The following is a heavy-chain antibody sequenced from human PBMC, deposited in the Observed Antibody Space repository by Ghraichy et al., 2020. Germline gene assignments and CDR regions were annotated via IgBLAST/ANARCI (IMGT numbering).Heavy chain of an antibody. CDR1: GGSFSGYY. D-gene: IGHD6-13*01. J-gene: IGHJ4*02. V-gene: IGHV4-34*01. CDR3: ARGGYQLLYATGYSSSWPKYFDY. CDR2: INHSGST. Sequence: SQTLSLTCAVYGGSFSGYYWSWIRQPPGKGLEWIGEINHSGSTNYNPSLKSRVTISVDTSKNQFSLKLSSVTAADTAVYYCARGGYQLLYATGYSSSWPKYFDYWGQGTLVTVSS.